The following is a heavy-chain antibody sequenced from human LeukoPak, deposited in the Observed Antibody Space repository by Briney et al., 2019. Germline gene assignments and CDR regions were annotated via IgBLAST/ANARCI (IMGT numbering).Heavy chain of an antibody. Sequence: GGSLRLSCAASGFTFSSYAMHWVRQAPGKGLEWVAFIRYDGSNKFYADSVKGRFTISRDNSKNALYLQMNSLRAEDAAVYYCAKGGENYYYYYMDVWGKGTTVTVSS. J-gene: IGHJ6*03. V-gene: IGHV3-30*02. CDR1: GFTFSSYA. CDR3: AKGGENYYYYYMDV. D-gene: IGHD2-21*01. CDR2: IRYDGSNK.